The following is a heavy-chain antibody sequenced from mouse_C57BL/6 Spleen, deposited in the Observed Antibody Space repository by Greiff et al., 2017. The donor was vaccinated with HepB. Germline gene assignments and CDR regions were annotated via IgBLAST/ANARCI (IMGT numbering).Heavy chain of an antibody. V-gene: IGHV1-63*01. CDR1: GYTFTNYW. Sequence: VQLQQSGAELVRPGTSVKMSCTASGYTFTNYWIGWAKQRPGHGLEWIGDIYPGGGYTNYNAKFKGRATLTADKSSSTAYMQFSSLTSEDSAIYYCARGGGSSDDNDLDYWGQGTTLTVSA. D-gene: IGHD1-1*01. CDR3: ARGGGSSDDNDLDY. J-gene: IGHJ2*01. CDR2: IYPGGGYT.